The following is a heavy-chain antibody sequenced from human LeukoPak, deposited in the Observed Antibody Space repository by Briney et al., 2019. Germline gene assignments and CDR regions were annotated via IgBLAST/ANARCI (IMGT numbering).Heavy chain of an antibody. V-gene: IGHV4-28*01. CDR1: GYSITSSSW. CDR3: ARKENVFYYFDY. J-gene: IGHJ4*02. Sequence: PSDTLSLTCAVSGYSITSSSWWGWIRQPPGKGLEWIGYIYHSGTTYYNPSLQSRVTMSVDTSKNQFSLKLSSVTAVDTAVYYCARKENVFYYFDYWGQGTLVTVSS. D-gene: IGHD3/OR15-3a*01. CDR2: IYHSGTT.